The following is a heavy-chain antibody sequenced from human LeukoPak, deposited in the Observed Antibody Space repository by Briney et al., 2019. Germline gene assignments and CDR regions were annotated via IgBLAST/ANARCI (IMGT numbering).Heavy chain of an antibody. V-gene: IGHV4-61*02. Sequence: KPSETLSLTCTVSGGSISSGSYYWSWIRQPAGKGLEWIGRIYTSGSTNYNPSLKSRVTISVDTSKNQFSLKLSSVTAADTAVYYCASEIVGASPGYYFDYWGQGTLVTVSS. CDR2: IYTSGST. CDR1: GGSISSGSYY. CDR3: ASEIVGASPGYYFDY. D-gene: IGHD1-26*01. J-gene: IGHJ4*02.